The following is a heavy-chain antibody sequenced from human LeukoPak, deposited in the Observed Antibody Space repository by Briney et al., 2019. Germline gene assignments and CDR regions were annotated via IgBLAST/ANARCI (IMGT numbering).Heavy chain of an antibody. CDR2: IYHSGTT. CDR3: ASSADMDEGNYYYGMDV. J-gene: IGHJ6*02. Sequence: SETLSLTCAVSGGSISSSNWWSWVRQPPGKGLEWIGEIYHSGTTTYNPSLKSRVTISVDKPKNQFSLKLSSVTAADAAVYYCASSADMDEGNYYYGMDVWGLGTTVTVSS. D-gene: IGHD3-9*01. V-gene: IGHV4-4*02. CDR1: GGSISSSNW.